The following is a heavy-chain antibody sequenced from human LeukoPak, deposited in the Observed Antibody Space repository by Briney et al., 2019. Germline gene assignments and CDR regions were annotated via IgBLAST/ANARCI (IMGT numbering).Heavy chain of an antibody. CDR2: IAGDGSST. Sequence: GGSLRLSCAASGFTFSSYWMNWVRQAPGKGLVWVSRIAGDGSSTTYADSVKGRFSISRDNAKNTLYLQMNSLRVEDTAVYYCARGQPHGNDYWGQGTLVTVSS. D-gene: IGHD4-23*01. CDR3: ARGQPHGNDY. J-gene: IGHJ4*02. CDR1: GFTFSSYW. V-gene: IGHV3-74*01.